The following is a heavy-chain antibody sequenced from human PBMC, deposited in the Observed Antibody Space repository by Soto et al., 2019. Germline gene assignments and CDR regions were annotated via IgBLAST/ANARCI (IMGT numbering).Heavy chain of an antibody. J-gene: IGHJ4*02. D-gene: IGHD6-6*01. CDR3: TKSSGGSSSVGMDY. V-gene: IGHV3-30*04. CDR2: ITRDGYNK. CDR1: GFIFKNYA. Sequence: QVQLVESGGGVVQRGRSLRLSCAGSGFIFKNYALNWVRQAPGKGLEWVASITRDGYNKYYADSVKGRFTISRDNSRDTLSLQMTALTIEDSSVYYCTKSSGGSSSVGMDYWGQGTRVTVSS.